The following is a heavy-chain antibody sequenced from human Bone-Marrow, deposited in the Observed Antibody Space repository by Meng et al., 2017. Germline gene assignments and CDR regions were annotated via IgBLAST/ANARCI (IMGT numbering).Heavy chain of an antibody. CDR1: GGSISSYY. Sequence: SETLSLTCTVSGGSISSYYWSWIRQPAGKGLEWIGRIYTSGSTNYNPSLKSRVTMSVDTSKNQFSLKLSSVTAADTAVYYCARDLYDYVWGGYRSLYPEGYGMDVWGQGTTVTVSS. CDR3: ARDLYDYVWGGYRSLYPEGYGMDV. V-gene: IGHV4-4*07. CDR2: IYTSGST. D-gene: IGHD3-16*02. J-gene: IGHJ6*02.